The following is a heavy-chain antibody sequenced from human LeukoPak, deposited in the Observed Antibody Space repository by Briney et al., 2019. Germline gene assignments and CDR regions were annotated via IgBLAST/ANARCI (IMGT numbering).Heavy chain of an antibody. CDR1: GFTFSSYS. V-gene: IGHV3-48*04. J-gene: IGHJ4*02. Sequence: GGSLRLSCAASGFTFSSYSMNWVRQAPGKGLEWVSYISSSSSTIYYADSVKGRFTISRDNAKNSLYLQMNSLRAEDTAVYYCARENTMIVVGFDYWGQGTLVTVSS. CDR3: ARENTMIVVGFDY. CDR2: ISSSSSTI. D-gene: IGHD3-22*01.